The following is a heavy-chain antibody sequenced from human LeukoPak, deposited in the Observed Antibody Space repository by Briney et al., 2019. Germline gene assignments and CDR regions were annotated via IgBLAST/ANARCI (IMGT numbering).Heavy chain of an antibody. J-gene: IGHJ1*01. CDR2: ISGSGGST. V-gene: IGHV3-23*01. CDR3: AKDVGSSSWYGYFQH. D-gene: IGHD6-13*01. CDR1: GFTFSSYA. Sequence: PGGSLRLSCAASGFTFSSYAMSWVGQAPGKGGEGVSAISGSGGSTYYADSVKGRFTISRDNSKNTLYLQMNSLRAEDTAVYYCAKDVGSSSWYGYFQHWGQGTLVTVSS.